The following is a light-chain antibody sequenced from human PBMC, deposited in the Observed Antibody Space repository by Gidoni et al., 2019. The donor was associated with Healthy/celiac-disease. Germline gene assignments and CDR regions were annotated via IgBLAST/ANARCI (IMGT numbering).Light chain of an antibody. Sequence: EIVLTQSPGTLSLSPGERATLSCRDSQSVSSSYLAWYQQKPGPAPRLLIYGASSRATGIPDRFSGSGSGTDFTLTISRLEPEDFAVYYCQQYGSSYTFGQGTKLEIK. J-gene: IGKJ2*01. CDR1: QSVSSSY. CDR3: QQYGSSYT. V-gene: IGKV3-20*01. CDR2: GAS.